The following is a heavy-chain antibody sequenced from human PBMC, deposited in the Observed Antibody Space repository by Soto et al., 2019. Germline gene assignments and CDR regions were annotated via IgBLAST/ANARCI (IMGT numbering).Heavy chain of an antibody. J-gene: IGHJ6*02. V-gene: IGHV1-18*01. CDR1: GYTFTSYG. CDR3: ASSEVKLIPALTPYYDYYGMDV. D-gene: IGHD2-2*01. CDR2: ISAYNGNT. Sequence: QVQLVQSGAEVKKPGASVKVSCKASGYTFTSYGISWVRQAPGQGLEWMGWISAYNGNTNYAQKLRGRVTMTTDTSTSTAYMELRSLRSDDTAVYYCASSEVKLIPALTPYYDYYGMDVWGQGTTVTVSS.